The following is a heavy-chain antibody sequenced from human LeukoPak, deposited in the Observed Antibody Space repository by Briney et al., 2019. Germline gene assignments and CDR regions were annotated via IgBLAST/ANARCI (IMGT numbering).Heavy chain of an antibody. D-gene: IGHD6-19*01. Sequence: KSSETLSLTCAVSGYSISSGYYWGWIRQPPGEGLEWIGSIYHSGSTYYNPSLKSRVTISVDTSKNQFSLKLSSVTAADTAVYYCARVEYSSGWYFDYWGQGTLVTVSS. CDR1: GYSISSGYY. J-gene: IGHJ4*02. CDR2: IYHSGST. V-gene: IGHV4-38-2*01. CDR3: ARVEYSSGWYFDY.